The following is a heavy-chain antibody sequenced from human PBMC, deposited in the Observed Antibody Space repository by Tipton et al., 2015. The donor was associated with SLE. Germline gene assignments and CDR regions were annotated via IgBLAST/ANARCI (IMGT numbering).Heavy chain of an antibody. D-gene: IGHD3-3*01. CDR1: GFTFSSYD. CDR3: ANNDFRGGIDY. Sequence: SLRLSCAASGFTFSSYDMHWVRQATGKGLEWVSAIGTAGDTYYPGSVKGRFTISRENAKNSLYLQMNSLRAEDTAAYYCANNDFRGGIDYWGQGTLVTVSS. J-gene: IGHJ4*02. CDR2: IGTAGDT. V-gene: IGHV3-13*01.